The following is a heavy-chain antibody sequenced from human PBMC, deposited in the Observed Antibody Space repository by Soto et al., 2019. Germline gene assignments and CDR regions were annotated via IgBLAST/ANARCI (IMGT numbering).Heavy chain of an antibody. CDR1: GFTFSSYS. V-gene: IGHV3-48*01. CDR3: ARVNYCGSPGDFDY. D-gene: IGHD3-10*01. J-gene: IGHJ4*02. Sequence: EVQLVESGGGLVQPGGSLRLSCAASGFTFSSYSMNWVRQAPGKGLERVSYISSSSSTIYYADSVKGRFTISRDNAKYSLYLQMNSLGAEDTSVYYCARVNYCGSPGDFDYWGQGTLVTVSS. CDR2: ISSSSSTI.